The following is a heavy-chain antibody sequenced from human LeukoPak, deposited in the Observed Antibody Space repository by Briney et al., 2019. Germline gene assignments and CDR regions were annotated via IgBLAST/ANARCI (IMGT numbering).Heavy chain of an antibody. J-gene: IGHJ4*02. V-gene: IGHV3-21*01. D-gene: IGHD3-3*01. CDR1: GFTFSDYS. CDR3: ARGGVWQAFWSGNSDY. CDR2: ISGRSSFI. Sequence: GGSLRLSCAASGFTFSDYSMNWVRQAPGKGLEWVSSISGRSSFIYYADSVKGRFTISRDNAKNSLYLQMNSLRAEDTAVYYCARGGVWQAFWSGNSDYWGQGTLVTVSS.